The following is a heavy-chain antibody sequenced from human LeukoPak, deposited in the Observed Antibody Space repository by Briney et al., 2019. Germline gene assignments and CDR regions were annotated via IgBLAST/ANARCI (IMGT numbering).Heavy chain of an antibody. Sequence: GGSLRLSCAASGFTFSSHWMYWVRQAPGKGLVWVSRINSDGSSTSYADSVKGRCSISRDNSKSSLYLQMNSLRAEDTAVFYCAKDEIPRNRVYDAFDIWGQGTKVTVSS. J-gene: IGHJ3*02. CDR2: INSDGSST. V-gene: IGHV3-74*01. CDR3: AKDEIPRNRVYDAFDI. CDR1: GFTFSSHW. D-gene: IGHD5-24*01.